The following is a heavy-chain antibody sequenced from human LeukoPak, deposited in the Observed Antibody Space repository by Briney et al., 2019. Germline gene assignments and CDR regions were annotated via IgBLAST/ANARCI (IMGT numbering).Heavy chain of an antibody. Sequence: SETLSLTCAVYGGSISSYYWSWIRQPPGKGLEWIGYIYYSGTTNSNPSLKSRVTISVDTSKNQFSLQLRSVTAADTAVYYCAREDPQTTVPEGMDVWGQGTTVIVSS. CDR3: AREDPQTTVPEGMDV. CDR2: IYYSGTT. CDR1: GGSISSYY. V-gene: IGHV4-59*01. D-gene: IGHD4-17*01. J-gene: IGHJ6*02.